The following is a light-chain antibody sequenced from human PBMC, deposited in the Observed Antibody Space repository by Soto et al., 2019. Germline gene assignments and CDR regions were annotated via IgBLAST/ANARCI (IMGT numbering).Light chain of an antibody. CDR3: QQYDTSPTT. Sequence: EIVLTQSPGTLSLSPGERATLSCRASQSVSSSYLAWFQQKPGQAPRLLIYGASSRATGIPDRFSGSGSGTDFTLTISRLEPEDFAVYYCQQYDTSPTTFGQGTKVDIK. J-gene: IGKJ1*01. V-gene: IGKV3-20*01. CDR2: GAS. CDR1: QSVSSSY.